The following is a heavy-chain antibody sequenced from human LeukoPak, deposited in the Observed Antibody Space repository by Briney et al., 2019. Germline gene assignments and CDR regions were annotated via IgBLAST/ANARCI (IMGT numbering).Heavy chain of an antibody. D-gene: IGHD3-10*01. CDR1: GYTFSTYA. J-gene: IGHJ6*03. CDR3: ARADYYGSGSYYNVMSPSYYYYYMDV. CDR2: ISAYNGNT. V-gene: IGHV1-18*01. Sequence: GASVKVSCKASGYTFSTYAMHWVRQAPGQRLEWMGWISAYNGNTNYAQKLQGRVTMTTDTSTSTAYMELRSLRSDDTAVYYCARADYYGSGSYYNVMSPSYYYYYMDVWGKGTTVTVSS.